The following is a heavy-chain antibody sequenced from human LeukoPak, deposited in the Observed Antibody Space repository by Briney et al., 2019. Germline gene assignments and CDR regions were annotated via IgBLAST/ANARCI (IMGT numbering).Heavy chain of an antibody. J-gene: IGHJ4*02. D-gene: IGHD3-22*01. CDR2: IYHSGST. Sequence: TLSLTCTVSGGSVSSGGYSWSWIRQPPGKGLEWIGYIYHSGSTYYNPSLKSRVTISVDRSKNQFSLKLSSVTAADTAVYYCARGARYYYDSSGYSYYFDYWGQGTLVTVSS. CDR1: GGSVSSGGYS. CDR3: ARGARYYYDSSGYSYYFDY. V-gene: IGHV4-30-2*01.